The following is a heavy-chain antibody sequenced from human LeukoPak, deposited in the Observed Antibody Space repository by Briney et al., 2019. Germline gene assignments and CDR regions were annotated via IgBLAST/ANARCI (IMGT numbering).Heavy chain of an antibody. CDR2: ISSSSSYI. J-gene: IGHJ4*02. V-gene: IGHV3-21*01. Sequence: PGGSLRLSCAASGFTFSSCSMNWVRQAPGKGLEWVSSISSSSSYIYYADSVKGRFTISRDNAKNSLYLQMNSLRAEDTAVYYCARGVVGYSLNFDYWGQGTLVTVSS. D-gene: IGHD2-15*01. CDR1: GFTFSSCS. CDR3: ARGVVGYSLNFDY.